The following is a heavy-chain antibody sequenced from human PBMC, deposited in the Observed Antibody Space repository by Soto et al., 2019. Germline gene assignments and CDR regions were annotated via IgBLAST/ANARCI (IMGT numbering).Heavy chain of an antibody. CDR3: AGQKLDVPAFFDC. CDR1: GGSISSSSYC. D-gene: IGHD3-16*01. V-gene: IGHV4-39*01. J-gene: IGHJ4*02. Sequence: SETLSLTCTVSGGSISSSSYCWGWIRQPPGKGLEWIGSIYYSGSTYYNPSLKSRVTISVDTSKNQFSLKLSSVTAADTAVYYCAGQKLDVPAFFDCWGQGILVTLSS. CDR2: IYYSGST.